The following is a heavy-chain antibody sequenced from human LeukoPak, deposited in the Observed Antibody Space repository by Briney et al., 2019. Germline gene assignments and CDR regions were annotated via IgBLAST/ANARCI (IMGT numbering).Heavy chain of an antibody. V-gene: IGHV1-69*13. CDR1: GGTFSSYA. J-gene: IGHJ5*02. CDR3: ARVTMVRGVIHWFDP. CDR2: IIPIFGTA. D-gene: IGHD3-10*01. Sequence: ASVKVSCKASGGTFSSYAISWVRQAPGQGLEWMGGIIPIFGTANYAQKFQGRVTITADESTSTAYMELSSLRSEDTAVYYCARVTMVRGVIHWFDPWGQGILDTVSS.